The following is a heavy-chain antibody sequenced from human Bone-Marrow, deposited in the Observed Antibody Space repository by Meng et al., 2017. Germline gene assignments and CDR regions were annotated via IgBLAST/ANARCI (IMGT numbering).Heavy chain of an antibody. Sequence: QVLLQQVCAGLLKPSETLSLTCVVSGGSFSDYYWSWICQPPGKGLEWIGEINHSGSTNYNPSLESRATISVDTSQNNLSLKLSSVTAADSAVYYCARGPTTMAHDFDYWGQGTLVTASS. V-gene: IGHV4-34*01. CDR2: INHSGST. CDR1: GGSFSDYY. J-gene: IGHJ4*02. CDR3: ARGPTTMAHDFDY. D-gene: IGHD4-11*01.